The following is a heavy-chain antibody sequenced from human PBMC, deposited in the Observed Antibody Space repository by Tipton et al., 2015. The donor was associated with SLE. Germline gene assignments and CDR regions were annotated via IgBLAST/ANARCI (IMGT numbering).Heavy chain of an antibody. J-gene: IGHJ4*02. CDR2: ISYDGRYK. D-gene: IGHD6-19*01. CDR1: EFTFRSYA. CDR3: ARTTDGPGIAVSALDY. V-gene: IGHV3-30*04. Sequence: SLRLSCVASEFTFRSYATHWVRQAPGKGLEWVAAISYDGRYKYYADSARGRFTISRDNAKNSLYLQMDSLRAEDTAVYYCARTTDGPGIAVSALDYWGQGTLVTVSS.